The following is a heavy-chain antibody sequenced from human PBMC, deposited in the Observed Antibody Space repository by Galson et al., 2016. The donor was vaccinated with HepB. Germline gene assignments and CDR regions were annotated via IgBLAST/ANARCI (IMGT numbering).Heavy chain of an antibody. CDR3: ARDTRPYSNLRHGMDV. Sequence: SLRLSCAASGFSFSNSGMSWVRQAPGKGLEWVAVISYDGSNIYYADSVKGRFTISRDNSKNTLYLQMNSLRAEDTAVYYCARDTRPYSNLRHGMDVWGQGTTVTVSS. J-gene: IGHJ6*02. CDR2: ISYDGSNI. D-gene: IGHD4-11*01. CDR1: GFSFSNSG. V-gene: IGHV3-30*03.